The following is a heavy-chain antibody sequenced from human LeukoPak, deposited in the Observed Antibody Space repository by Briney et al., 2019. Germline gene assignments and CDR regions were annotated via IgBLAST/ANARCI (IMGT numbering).Heavy chain of an antibody. J-gene: IGHJ6*02. D-gene: IGHD6-6*01. V-gene: IGHV1-69*13. Sequence: SVKVSCKASGGTFSSYTISWVRQAPGQGLEWMGGIIPIFGTANYAQKFQGRVTITADESTSTAYMELSSLRSEDTAVYYCAKPIAARFYYYYGMDVWGQGTTVTVSS. CDR3: AKPIAARFYYYYGMDV. CDR2: IIPIFGTA. CDR1: GGTFSSYT.